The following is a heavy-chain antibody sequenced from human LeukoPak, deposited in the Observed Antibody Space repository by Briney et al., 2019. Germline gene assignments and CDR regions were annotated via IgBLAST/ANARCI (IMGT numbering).Heavy chain of an antibody. CDR3: ARAPPDIVVVPAAILHYYYYYYMDV. CDR1: GYTFTGYY. D-gene: IGHD2-2*01. V-gene: IGHV1-18*04. J-gene: IGHJ6*03. CDR2: ISAYNGNT. Sequence: GASVKVSCKASGYTFTGYYMHWVRQAPGQGLEWMGWISAYNGNTNYAQKLQGRVTMTTDTSTNTAYMELRSLRSDDTAVYYCARAPPDIVVVPAAILHYYYYYYMDVWGKGTTVTVSS.